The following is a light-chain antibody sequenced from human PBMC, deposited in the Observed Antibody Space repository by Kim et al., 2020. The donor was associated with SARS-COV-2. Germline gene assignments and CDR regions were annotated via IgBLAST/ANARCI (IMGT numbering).Light chain of an antibody. CDR3: QRYSSSPAT. Sequence: EIVLTQSPGTLSLSPGERATLSCRASQSVSSNYLAWYQQKPGQAPRLLIYGASSRATGIPDRFSGSGSGTDFTLTITRLGPEDFAVYYCQRYSSSPATFGQGTKVDIK. J-gene: IGKJ1*01. CDR1: QSVSSNY. V-gene: IGKV3-20*01. CDR2: GAS.